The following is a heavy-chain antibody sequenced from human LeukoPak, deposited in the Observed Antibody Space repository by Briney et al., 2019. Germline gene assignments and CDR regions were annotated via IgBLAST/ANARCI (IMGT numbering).Heavy chain of an antibody. D-gene: IGHD3-22*01. V-gene: IGHV1-2*02. Sequence: ASVNVSCKASGYTLTAYFMQGVRQAPGQGLEWMGWINPNSGGTNYAQKFQGRVTMTRDTSISTAYMELSRLRSDDTAVYYCARVRGITMIVVALSYWGQGTLVTVSS. CDR3: ARVRGITMIVVALSY. J-gene: IGHJ4*02. CDR2: INPNSGGT. CDR1: GYTLTAYF.